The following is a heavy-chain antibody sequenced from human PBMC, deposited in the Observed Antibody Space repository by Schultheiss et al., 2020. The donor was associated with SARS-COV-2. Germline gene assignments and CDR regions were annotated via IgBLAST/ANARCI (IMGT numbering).Heavy chain of an antibody. V-gene: IGHV3-15*07. CDR1: GFTFSSYG. Sequence: GGSLRLSCAASGFTFSSYGMHWVRQAPGKGLEWVGRIKSKTDGGTTDYAAPVKGRFTISRDDSKNTLYLQMNSLKTEDTAVYYCTTDLPITPIDYWGQGTLVTVSS. J-gene: IGHJ4*02. D-gene: IGHD5-12*01. CDR2: IKSKTDGGTT. CDR3: TTDLPITPIDY.